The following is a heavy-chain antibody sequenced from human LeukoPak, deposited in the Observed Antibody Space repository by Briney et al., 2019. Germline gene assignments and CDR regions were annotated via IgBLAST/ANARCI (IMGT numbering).Heavy chain of an antibody. CDR1: GGSISSYY. J-gene: IGHJ6*02. CDR2: IYYSGST. Sequence: SETLSLTCTVSGGSISSYYWSCIRQPPGKGLEWIGYIYYSGSTNYNPSLKSRVTISVDTSKNQFSLKLSSVTAADTAVYYCAKTDSRYYYYGMDVWGQGTTVTVSS. V-gene: IGHV4-59*01. D-gene: IGHD1-1*01. CDR3: AKTDSRYYYYGMDV.